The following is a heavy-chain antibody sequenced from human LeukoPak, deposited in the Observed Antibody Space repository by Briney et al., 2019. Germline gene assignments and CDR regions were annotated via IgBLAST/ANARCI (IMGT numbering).Heavy chain of an antibody. D-gene: IGHD3-3*01. V-gene: IGHV4-38-2*01. CDR1: GYSISSGYY. CDR3: ARRGITIEAFDP. CDR2: IYHSGST. J-gene: IGHJ5*02. Sequence: PSETLSLTCAVSGYSISSGYYWGWIRQPPGKGLEWIGSIYHSGSTYYNPSLKSRDTISVDTSKNQFSLKLSSVTAADTAVYYCARRGITIEAFDPWGQGTLVTVSS.